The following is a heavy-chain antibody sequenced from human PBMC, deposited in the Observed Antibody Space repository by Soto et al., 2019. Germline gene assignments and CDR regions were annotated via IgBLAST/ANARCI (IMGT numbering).Heavy chain of an antibody. CDR2: ISAYNGNT. V-gene: IGHV1-18*01. Sequence: QDQLVQSGVEVKKPGASVKVSCKASGYSFTNYGITWVRQAPGQGFEWMGWISAYNGNTNYAQTFQGRVTMTTDASTRTAYWELRSLRSDDTAVYYCARDRGVAPPVAGNTHYYYYMDVWGKGTTVTVSS. CDR3: ARDRGVAPPVAGNTHYYYYMDV. J-gene: IGHJ6*03. D-gene: IGHD6-19*01. CDR1: GYSFTNYG.